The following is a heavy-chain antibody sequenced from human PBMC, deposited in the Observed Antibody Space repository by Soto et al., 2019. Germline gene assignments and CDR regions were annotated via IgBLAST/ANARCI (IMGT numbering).Heavy chain of an antibody. V-gene: IGHV4-39*01. J-gene: IGHJ5*02. CDR2: IFYSGST. CDR3: ARQPTTGDTDLWFDP. D-gene: IGHD2-21*01. CDR1: GGSISTSRSY. Sequence: QLQLLEPGPGLVKASETLSLTCSVSGGSISTSRSYWAWIRQPPGKGLEWLANIFYSGSTFYNPSLASRVSVSVDTSKNEFSLKLRSVTAADTAVYYCARQPTTGDTDLWFDPWGQGTLVTVSS.